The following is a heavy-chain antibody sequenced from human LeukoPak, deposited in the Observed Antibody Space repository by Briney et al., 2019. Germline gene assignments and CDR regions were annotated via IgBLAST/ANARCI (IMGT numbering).Heavy chain of an antibody. V-gene: IGHV1-18*01. J-gene: IGHJ6*02. CDR2: ISAYNGNT. CDR3: ARDYDFWSGYMFYGMDV. D-gene: IGHD3-3*01. Sequence: AASVKVSCKASGYTFTSYGISWVRQAPGQGLEWMGWISAYNGNTNYAQKLQGRVTMTTDTSTSTAYMELRSLRSDDTAVYYCARDYDFWSGYMFYGMDVWGQGTTVTVS. CDR1: GYTFTSYG.